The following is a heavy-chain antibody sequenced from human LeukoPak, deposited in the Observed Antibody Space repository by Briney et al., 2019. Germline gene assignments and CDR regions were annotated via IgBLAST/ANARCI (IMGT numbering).Heavy chain of an antibody. CDR3: AGDFSPATIAGHYYFDF. Sequence: GKTLRLSCAASGFTFNSYAMHWVRLAPGKGPEWVAVILNDVNSTYYGDSVKGRFTISRDNSKNTLYLQMNSLRAEDTAVYYWAGDFSPATIAGHYYFDFWGHGALV. CDR1: GFTFNSYA. J-gene: IGHJ4*01. D-gene: IGHD2-2*01. V-gene: IGHV3-30-3*01. CDR2: ILNDVNST.